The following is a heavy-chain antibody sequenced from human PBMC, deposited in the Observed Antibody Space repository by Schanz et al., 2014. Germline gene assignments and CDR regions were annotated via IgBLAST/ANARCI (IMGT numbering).Heavy chain of an antibody. V-gene: IGHV3-23*04. Sequence: VQLVESGGGWVQPGGSLRLSCAASGFTFSDYSMNWVRQAPGKGLEWVSVIGVDGTTTYYADSVKGRFTISRDNSKNTVHLQMNSLRAEDTAVYYCARKVVATIGGYYDNWGQGTLVIVSS. CDR1: GFTFSDYS. J-gene: IGHJ4*02. D-gene: IGHD5-12*01. CDR2: IGVDGTTT. CDR3: ARKVVATIGGYYDN.